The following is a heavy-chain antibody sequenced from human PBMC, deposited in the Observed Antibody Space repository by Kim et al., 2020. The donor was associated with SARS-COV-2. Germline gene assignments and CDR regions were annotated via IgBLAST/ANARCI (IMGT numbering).Heavy chain of an antibody. Sequence: GGSLRLSCAASGFTFSNCAMHWVRQAPGKGLEWVAVISYDGSNKNYAASVKGRLTISRDNSKNTLYLQMNSLRADDTALYYCARDPWSCLRGVTYSYHGMQSWGQGTTVTVSS. J-gene: IGHJ6*01. CDR3: ARDPWSCLRGVTYSYHGMQS. CDR2: ISYDGSNK. CDR1: GFTFSNCA. V-gene: IGHV3-30-3*01. D-gene: IGHD3-10*01.